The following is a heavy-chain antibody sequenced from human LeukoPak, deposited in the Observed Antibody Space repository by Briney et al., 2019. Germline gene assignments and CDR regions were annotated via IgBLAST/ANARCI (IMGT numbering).Heavy chain of an antibody. CDR2: IIPIFGTA. Sequence: LVKVSCKASGSPLRRYAIRLVRQAPGQGPELMGRIIPIFGTANYAQKFQGRVTITADESTSTAYMELSSLRSEDTAVYYCARVISKWLRYNWFDPWGQGTLVTVSS. CDR3: ARVISKWLRYNWFDP. D-gene: IGHD6-19*01. CDR1: GSPLRRYA. J-gene: IGHJ5*02. V-gene: IGHV1-69*13.